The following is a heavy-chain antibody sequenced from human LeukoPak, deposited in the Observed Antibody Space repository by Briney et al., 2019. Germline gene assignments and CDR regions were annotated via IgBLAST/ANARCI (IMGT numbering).Heavy chain of an antibody. CDR2: IASSSTTT. D-gene: IGHD3-22*01. J-gene: IGHJ5*02. V-gene: IGHV3-48*02. Sequence: GGSLRLSCAASGFIFSTYSMNWVRQAPGKGLEWSSYIASSSTTTYYADSVRGRFTVSRDNAKNSLYRQMNSLRDEDTAVYYCARERASDYYDSSGFFSWGQGTLVTVSS. CDR3: ARERASDYYDSSGFFS. CDR1: GFIFSTYS.